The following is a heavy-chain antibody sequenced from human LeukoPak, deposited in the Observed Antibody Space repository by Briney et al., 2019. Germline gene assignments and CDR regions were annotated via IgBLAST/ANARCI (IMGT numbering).Heavy chain of an antibody. Sequence: SETLSLTCAVYGGSFSGYYWSRIRQPPGKGLEWIGEIDHSGSTNYNPSLKSRVTMSVDTSKNQFSLKLTSVTAADTAVYYCARQVDVGCTSSSCYGHGAFDIWGQGTVVTVSS. CDR3: ARQVDVGCTSSSCYGHGAFDI. CDR2: IDHSGST. V-gene: IGHV4-34*01. D-gene: IGHD2-2*01. J-gene: IGHJ3*02. CDR1: GGSFSGYY.